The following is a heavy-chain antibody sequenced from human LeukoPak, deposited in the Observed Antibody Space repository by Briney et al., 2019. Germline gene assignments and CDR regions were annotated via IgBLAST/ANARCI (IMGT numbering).Heavy chain of an antibody. D-gene: IGHD1-26*01. J-gene: IGHJ4*02. CDR2: IRYDGSNK. V-gene: IGHV3-30*02. CDR1: GFTFSSYG. CDR3: ARDSFQWELLYYFDY. Sequence: GGSLRLSCAASGFTFSSYGMHWVRQAPGKGLEWVAFIRYDGSNKYYADSVKGRFTISRDNSKNTLYLQMNSLRAEDTAVYYCARDSFQWELLYYFDYWGQGTLVTVSS.